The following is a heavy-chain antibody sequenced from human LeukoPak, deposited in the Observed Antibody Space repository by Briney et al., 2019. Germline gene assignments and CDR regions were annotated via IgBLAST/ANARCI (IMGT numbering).Heavy chain of an antibody. CDR2: ISGYNGNT. Sequence: ASVTVSCTPSGYTFTSYGISWVRQAPGQGLEWMGWISGYNGNTKYAQKLQGRVTMTTDTSTSTAYMELRSLRSDDAAVYYCARDSLQIYYDSSGYHLDAFDNWGQGTMVTVSS. CDR3: ARDSLQIYYDSSGYHLDAFDN. V-gene: IGHV1-18*01. CDR1: GYTFTSYG. J-gene: IGHJ3*02. D-gene: IGHD3-22*01.